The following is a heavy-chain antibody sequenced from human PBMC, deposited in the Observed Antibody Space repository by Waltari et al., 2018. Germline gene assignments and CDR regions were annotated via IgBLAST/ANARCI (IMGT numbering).Heavy chain of an antibody. V-gene: IGHV3-30-3*01. CDR2: RSYDGSNK. CDR3: ARNDLQDACDI. Sequence: QVQLVESGGGVVQPGRSLRLSCAASGFTFSSYAMHWVRKAPGKGLEWVAVRSYDGSNKYYADSVKGRFTISRDNSKNTLYLQMNSLRAEDTAVYYCARNDLQDACDIWGQGTMVTVSS. J-gene: IGHJ3*02. CDR1: GFTFSSYA. D-gene: IGHD1-1*01.